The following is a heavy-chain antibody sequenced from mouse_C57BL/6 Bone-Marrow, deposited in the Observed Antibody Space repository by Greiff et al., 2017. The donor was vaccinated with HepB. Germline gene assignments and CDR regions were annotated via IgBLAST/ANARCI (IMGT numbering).Heavy chain of an antibody. Sequence: EVQRVESVAELVRPGASVKLSCTASGFNIKNTYMHWVKQRPEQGLEWIGRIVPANGKTKYAPKFQGKATITADTSSNTSYLPLSSLTSEDTAIYYCAAGFYGGGDYWGQGTTLTVSS. CDR2: IVPANGKT. D-gene: IGHD1-1*01. CDR1: GFNIKNTY. V-gene: IGHV14-3*01. CDR3: AAGFYGGGDY. J-gene: IGHJ2*01.